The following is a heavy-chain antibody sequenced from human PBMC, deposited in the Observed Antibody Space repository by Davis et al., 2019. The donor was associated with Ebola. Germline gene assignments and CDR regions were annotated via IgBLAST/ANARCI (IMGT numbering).Heavy chain of an antibody. D-gene: IGHD1-20*01. Sequence: GESLKISCAASGFTFSSYGMHWVRQAPGKGLEWVAVIWYDGSNKYYADSVKGRFTISRDNSKNTLYLQMNSLRAEDTAVYYCARDAGSYNWNPHDAFDIWGQGTMVTVSS. CDR2: IWYDGSNK. J-gene: IGHJ3*02. CDR1: GFTFSSYG. V-gene: IGHV3-33*01. CDR3: ARDAGSYNWNPHDAFDI.